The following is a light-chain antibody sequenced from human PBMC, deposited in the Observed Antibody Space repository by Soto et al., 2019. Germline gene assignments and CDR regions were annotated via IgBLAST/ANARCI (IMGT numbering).Light chain of an antibody. CDR1: QSVGSNY. Sequence: EIVLTQSPGTLSRSPGERGTLSCRASQSVGSNYLAWFQQKPGQPPRLLIHATSTRATGIPDRFSGSGSGTDFTLSISRLEPADFAVYYCQQYDSSLPWTFGQGTTVEIK. CDR3: QQYDSSLPWT. V-gene: IGKV3-20*01. CDR2: ATS. J-gene: IGKJ1*01.